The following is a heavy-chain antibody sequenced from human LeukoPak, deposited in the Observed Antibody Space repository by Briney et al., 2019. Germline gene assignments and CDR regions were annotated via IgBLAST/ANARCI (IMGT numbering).Heavy chain of an antibody. Sequence: SETLSLTCSVSGDSVTSTYWSWIRQPPGKGLEWIAYGHHSESSNYNPSFRSRVIIPVDTSRNQFSLRLGSVTAADTAIYYCARESAGSLHDSTAAFHYWGQGILVIVSS. CDR2: GHHSESS. CDR3: ARESAGSLHDSTAAFHY. J-gene: IGHJ4*02. V-gene: IGHV4-59*02. D-gene: IGHD2-8*02. CDR1: GDSVTSTY.